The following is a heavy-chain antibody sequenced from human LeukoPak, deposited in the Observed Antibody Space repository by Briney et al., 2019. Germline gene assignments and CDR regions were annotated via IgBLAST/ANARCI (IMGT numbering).Heavy chain of an antibody. CDR2: MNPDGSAT. Sequence: GGSLRPSCGASGFSFSNFWMSWIRPAPGKGLERVANMNPDGSATYYLDSVKGRFTISRDNAKTSVYLQMNSLRPDDTAVYYCARTLVEVPGHSDLFDFWGQGTLVTVSS. J-gene: IGHJ4*02. D-gene: IGHD2-2*01. CDR1: GFSFSNFW. CDR3: ARTLVEVPGHSDLFDF. V-gene: IGHV3-7*01.